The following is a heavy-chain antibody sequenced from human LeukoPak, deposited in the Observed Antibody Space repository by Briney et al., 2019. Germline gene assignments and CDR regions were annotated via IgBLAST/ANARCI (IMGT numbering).Heavy chain of an antibody. V-gene: IGHV3-30*02. J-gene: IGHJ4*02. D-gene: IGHD1-26*01. CDR1: GFTFSNYA. CDR3: AKDGAF. Sequence: GGSLRLSCAASGFTFSNYAMHWVRLAPGKGLEWVAVIQYDGSNEYYADSVKGRFTISRDNSKNMMYLQMNGLRAEDTAMYYCAKDGAFWGQGTLVTVSS. CDR2: IQYDGSNE.